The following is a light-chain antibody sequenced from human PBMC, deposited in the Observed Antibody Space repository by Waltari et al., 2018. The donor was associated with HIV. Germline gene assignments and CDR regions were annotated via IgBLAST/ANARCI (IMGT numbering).Light chain of an antibody. J-gene: IGLJ3*02. CDR1: SGQSSYS. CDR3: KSWDNGVRV. V-gene: IGLV4-69*01. CDR2: LNCEGSH. Sequence: QLALTQSPSASASLGASVRLTCTLSSGQSSYSIAWHQQQPEKGHRFLMRLNCEGSHTRGDVIPDRCSGSASGSERYLTISSLQSEDEADYYCKSWDNGVRVFGGGTKLTVL.